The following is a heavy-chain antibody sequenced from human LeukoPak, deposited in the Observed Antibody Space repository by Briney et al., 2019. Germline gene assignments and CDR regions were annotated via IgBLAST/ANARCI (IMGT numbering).Heavy chain of an antibody. CDR1: GYSFTSYW. CDR2: IYPGYSDT. Sequence: GESLKISCKGSGYSFTSYWIGWVRQMPGKGLEWMGIIYPGYSDTRYSPSFQGQVTISADKSISTAYLQSSSLKASDTAMYYCATGYETNYYYYYMDVWGKGTTVTVSS. CDR3: ATGYETNYYYYYMDV. V-gene: IGHV5-51*01. D-gene: IGHD3-3*01. J-gene: IGHJ6*03.